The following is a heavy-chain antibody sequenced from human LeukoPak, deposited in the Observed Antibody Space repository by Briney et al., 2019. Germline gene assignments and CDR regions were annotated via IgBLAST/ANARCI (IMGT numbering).Heavy chain of an antibody. Sequence: GGSLRLSCAASGFTFSSYAMSWVRQAPGKGLEWVSAISGSGGSTYYADSVKGRFTISRDNSKNTLYLQMNSLRAEDTAVYYCARVDYGGSYGGNFDYWGQGTLVTVSS. V-gene: IGHV3-23*01. J-gene: IGHJ4*02. CDR2: ISGSGGST. D-gene: IGHD1-26*01. CDR1: GFTFSSYA. CDR3: ARVDYGGSYGGNFDY.